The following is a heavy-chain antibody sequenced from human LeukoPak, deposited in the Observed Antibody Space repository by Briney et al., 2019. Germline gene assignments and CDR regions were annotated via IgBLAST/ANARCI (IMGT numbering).Heavy chain of an antibody. CDR1: GYTFTSYG. Sequence: ASVKVSCKASGYTFTSYGISWVRQAPGQGLEWMGGIIPIFGTANYAQKFQGRVTITADKSTGTAYMELSSLRSEDTAVYYCAGRDSSGYYRRPFDYWGQGTLVTVSS. V-gene: IGHV1-69*06. CDR3: AGRDSSGYYRRPFDY. D-gene: IGHD3-22*01. CDR2: IIPIFGTA. J-gene: IGHJ4*02.